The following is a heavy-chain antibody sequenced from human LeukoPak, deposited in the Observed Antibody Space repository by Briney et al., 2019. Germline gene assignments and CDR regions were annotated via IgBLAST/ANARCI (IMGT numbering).Heavy chain of an antibody. J-gene: IGHJ4*02. CDR1: GGSISSSSYY. Sequence: SETLSLTCTVSGGSISSSSYYWGWIRQPPGKGLEWIGYIYYSGSTNYNPSLKSRVTISVDTSKNQFSLKLSSVTAADAAVYYCARGRAVAGHFDYWGQGTLVTVSS. CDR3: ARGRAVAGHFDY. CDR2: IYYSGST. D-gene: IGHD6-19*01. V-gene: IGHV4-61*05.